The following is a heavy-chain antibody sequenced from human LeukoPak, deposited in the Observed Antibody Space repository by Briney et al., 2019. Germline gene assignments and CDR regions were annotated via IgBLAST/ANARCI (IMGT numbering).Heavy chain of an antibody. CDR3: ARGVAAAGTLVDY. CDR2: VYYSGSN. CDR1: GGSISSYY. V-gene: IGHV4-59*01. J-gene: IGHJ4*02. Sequence: PSETLSLTCTVSGGSISSYYWSWIRQPPGKGLEWIGYVYYSGSNNYNPSLKSRVTIPVNTSKNQFSLKLSSVTAADTAVYYCARGVAAAGTLVDYWGQGTLVTVSS. D-gene: IGHD6-13*01.